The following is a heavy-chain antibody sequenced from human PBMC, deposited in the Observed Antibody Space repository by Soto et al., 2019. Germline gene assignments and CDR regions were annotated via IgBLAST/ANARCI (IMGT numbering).Heavy chain of an antibody. CDR1: GGSISSGDYY. Sequence: PSETLSLTCIVSGGSISSGDYYWSWIRQHPGKGLEWIGYIYYSGSAYYNPSLKSRVTMSVDASKNQFSLKLSSVTAADTAKYFCARDVRSNRPYFDYLGQGTLVTVSS. V-gene: IGHV4-31*03. CDR3: ARDVRSNRPYFDY. CDR2: IYYSGSA. J-gene: IGHJ4*02.